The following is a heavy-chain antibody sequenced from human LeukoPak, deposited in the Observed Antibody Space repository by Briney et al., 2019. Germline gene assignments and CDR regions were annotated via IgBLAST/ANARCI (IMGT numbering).Heavy chain of an antibody. D-gene: IGHD3-10*01. Sequence: ASVKVSCKASGYSFNGYYMHWVRQAPGQGPEWMGWINPNSGGTNYAQKFQGRVTMTRDTSISTAYMELSRLTSDDTDVYYCARDPIYGSGSYYSEGWFDPWGQGTQVTVSS. CDR2: INPNSGGT. V-gene: IGHV1-2*02. CDR1: GYSFNGYY. J-gene: IGHJ5*02. CDR3: ARDPIYGSGSYYSEGWFDP.